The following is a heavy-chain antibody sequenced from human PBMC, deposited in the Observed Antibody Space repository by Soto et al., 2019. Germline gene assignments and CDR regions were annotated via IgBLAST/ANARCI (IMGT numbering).Heavy chain of an antibody. V-gene: IGHV1-69*06. CDR3: AGRCDSTSCLAHFDY. CDR2: IIPIFGTA. Sequence: QVQLVQSGAEVKKPGSSVKVSCTASGGTFNNYVINWVRQAPGQGLEWMGGIIPIFGTANYAQKFQGRVTITADKSTSTAYMELNSLRSEDTAVYYCAGRCDSTSCLAHFDYWGQGTLVTVSS. D-gene: IGHD2-2*01. J-gene: IGHJ4*02. CDR1: GGTFNNYV.